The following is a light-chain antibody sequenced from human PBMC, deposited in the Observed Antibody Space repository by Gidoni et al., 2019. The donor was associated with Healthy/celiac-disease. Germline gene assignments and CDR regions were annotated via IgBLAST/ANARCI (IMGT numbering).Light chain of an antibody. J-gene: IGLJ2*01. V-gene: IGLV2-14*03. CDR2: DVS. CDR3: SSYTSSSTLRV. Sequence: QSALTQPASVSGSPGQSITLSCTGTSSYVGGYNYVSWYQQHPGKAPKLMIYDVSNRPSGVSNRFSGSKSGNTASLTISGLQAEDEADYYCSSYTSSSTLRVFGGGTKLTVL. CDR1: SSYVGGYNY.